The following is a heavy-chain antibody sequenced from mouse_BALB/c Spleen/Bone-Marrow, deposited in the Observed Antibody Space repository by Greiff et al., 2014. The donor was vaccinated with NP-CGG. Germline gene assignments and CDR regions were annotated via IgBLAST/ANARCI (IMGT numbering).Heavy chain of an antibody. CDR3: ARSRGTTATTYYFDY. CDR1: GYTFTDYN. CDR2: IYPHNGGN. D-gene: IGHD1-2*01. Sequence: VQLQQSGPELVKPGASVKISCKASGYTFTDYNMHWVKQSHGKSLEWIVYIYPHNGGNGYNQKFKNKATLTVDSSSSTVYMELRSLTSEDSAVYYCARSRGTTATTYYFDYWGQGTTLTVSS. V-gene: IGHV1S29*02. J-gene: IGHJ2*01.